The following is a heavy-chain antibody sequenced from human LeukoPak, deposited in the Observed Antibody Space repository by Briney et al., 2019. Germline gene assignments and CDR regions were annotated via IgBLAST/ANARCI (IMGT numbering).Heavy chain of an antibody. D-gene: IGHD1-26*01. CDR1: ARSISYFD. CDR3: ARVRGSSGSYEYYHYLDV. V-gene: IGHV4-4*07. J-gene: IGHJ6*03. CDR2: IYTRGST. Sequence: SETLSLTCTVSARSISYFDWSWIRPPAGKGREWFGRIYTRGSTNYNPSLKRRVPMSVDTYKKQFSLKLSSVTAADTAVYYCARVRGSSGSYEYYHYLDVWGKGTKVTISS.